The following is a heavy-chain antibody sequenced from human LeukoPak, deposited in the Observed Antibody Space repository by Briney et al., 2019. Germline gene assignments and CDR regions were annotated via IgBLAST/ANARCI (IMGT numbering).Heavy chain of an antibody. D-gene: IGHD4-17*01. Sequence: SETLSLTCTVSGGSISSGSYYWSWIRQPAGKGLEWIGRIYTSGSTNYSPSLKSRVTISVDTSKNQFSLKLSSVTAADTAVYYCARGYGDYEPYYFDYWGQGTLVTVSS. CDR1: GGSISSGSYY. CDR3: ARGYGDYEPYYFDY. J-gene: IGHJ4*02. V-gene: IGHV4-61*02. CDR2: IYTSGST.